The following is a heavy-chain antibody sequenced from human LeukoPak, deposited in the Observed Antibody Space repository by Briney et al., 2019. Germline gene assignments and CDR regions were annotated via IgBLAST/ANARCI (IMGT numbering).Heavy chain of an antibody. D-gene: IGHD2-8*02. V-gene: IGHV3-30*04. Sequence: GGSLRLSWAASGFTFSSYEMNWVRQAPGKGLEWVAVISYDGSNKYYADSVKGRFTISRDNSKNTLYLQMNSLRAEDTAVYYCARASVGWWHDRPYYMDVWGKGTTVTVSS. CDR2: ISYDGSNK. J-gene: IGHJ6*03. CDR3: ARASVGWWHDRPYYMDV. CDR1: GFTFSSYE.